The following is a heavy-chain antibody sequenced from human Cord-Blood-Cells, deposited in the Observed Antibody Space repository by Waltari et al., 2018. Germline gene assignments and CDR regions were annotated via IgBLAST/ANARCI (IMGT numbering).Heavy chain of an antibody. J-gene: IGHJ4*02. D-gene: IGHD3-16*01. V-gene: IGHV3-30*18. CDR2: ISYDGSNK. CDR1: GFTFSSSG. Sequence: QVQLVESGGGVVQPGRSLRLSCAASGFTFSSSGMHWVRQAPGKGLEWVAVISYDGSNKYYADSVKGRFTISRDNSKNTLYLQMNSLRAEDTAVYYCAKGGDYLDYWGQGTLVTVSS. CDR3: AKGGDYLDY.